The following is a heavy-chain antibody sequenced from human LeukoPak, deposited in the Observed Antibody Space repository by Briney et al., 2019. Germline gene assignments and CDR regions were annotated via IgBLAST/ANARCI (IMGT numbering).Heavy chain of an antibody. D-gene: IGHD5-24*01. CDR3: ARERDAGFDY. V-gene: IGHV3-21*01. CDR1: GFTFSSHS. J-gene: IGHJ4*02. Sequence: PGGSLRLSCAASGFTFSSHSMNWVRQAPGKGLEWVSSFGTRSSSIYYADSVKGRFTISRDNARNSLYLQMNSLKAEDTAVYYCARERDAGFDYWGQGTLVTVSS. CDR2: FGTRSSSI.